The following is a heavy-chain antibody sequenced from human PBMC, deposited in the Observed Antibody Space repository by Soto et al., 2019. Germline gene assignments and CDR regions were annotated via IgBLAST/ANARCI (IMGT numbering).Heavy chain of an antibody. CDR1: GGSFSGYY. D-gene: IGHD6-13*01. J-gene: IGHJ6*02. CDR2: INHSGST. Sequence: SETLSLTCAVYGGSFSGYYWSWIRQPPGKGLEWIGEINHSGSTNYNPSLKSRVTISVDTSKNQFSLKLSSVTAADTAVYYCARVPYYIAAAGNVFYYYGMDVWGQGTTVTVSS. V-gene: IGHV4-34*01. CDR3: ARVPYYIAAAGNVFYYYGMDV.